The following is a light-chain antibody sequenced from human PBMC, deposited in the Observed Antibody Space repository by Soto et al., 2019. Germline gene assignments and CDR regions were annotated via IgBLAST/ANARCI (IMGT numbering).Light chain of an antibody. CDR1: QSVSSK. CDR2: GAS. Sequence: EIVMTQSPATLSVSPGEIATLSCRASQSVSSKLAWYQQKPGQGPRLLMYGASIRATGIPARFSGSGSGTEFTLTIRSLQYEDFAVYYCQHYSPWLWTFGTGTTLEIK. CDR3: QHYSPWLWT. J-gene: IGKJ1*01. V-gene: IGKV3-15*01.